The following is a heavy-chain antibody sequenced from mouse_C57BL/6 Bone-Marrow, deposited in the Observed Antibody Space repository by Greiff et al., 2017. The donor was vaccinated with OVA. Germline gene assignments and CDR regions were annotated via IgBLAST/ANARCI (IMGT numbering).Heavy chain of an antibody. CDR1: GFNIKDDY. CDR2: LDPENGAT. CDR3: TDGYGFAY. Sequence: EVQLQQSGAELVRPGASVKLSCTASGFNIKDDYMHWVKQRPEQGLEWIGWLDPENGATEYASKFQGKATITADTSSNTAYLQLSSLTSEDTAVYNCTDGYGFAYWGQGTLVTVSA. D-gene: IGHD2-2*01. V-gene: IGHV14-4*01. J-gene: IGHJ3*01.